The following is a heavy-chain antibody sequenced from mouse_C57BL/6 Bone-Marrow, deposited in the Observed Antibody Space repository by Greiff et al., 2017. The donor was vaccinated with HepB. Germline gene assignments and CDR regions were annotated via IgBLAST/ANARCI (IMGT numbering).Heavy chain of an antibody. CDR1: GYTFTSYT. Sequence: VQLQESGAELARPGASVKMSCKASGYTFTSYTMHWVNQRPGQGLEWIGYINPSSGYTKYNQKFKDKATLTADKSSSTAYMQLSSLTSEDSAVYYCAPTAWFAYWGQGTLVTVSA. J-gene: IGHJ3*01. CDR2: INPSSGYT. CDR3: APTAWFAY. V-gene: IGHV1-4*01.